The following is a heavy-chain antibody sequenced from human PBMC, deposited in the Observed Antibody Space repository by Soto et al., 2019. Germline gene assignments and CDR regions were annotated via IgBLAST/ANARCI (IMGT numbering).Heavy chain of an antibody. Sequence: SLRLSCAASGFTFSSYSMHWVRQAPGKGLEWVSSIGTRSDIYYADSVKGRFTISRDNAKNSLSLQMNSMTAEDTAVYYCAREETAWPLAYGLDVWGQGTTVT. CDR1: GFTFSSYS. D-gene: IGHD2-21*02. V-gene: IGHV3-21*01. CDR3: AREETAWPLAYGLDV. J-gene: IGHJ6*02. CDR2: IGTRSDI.